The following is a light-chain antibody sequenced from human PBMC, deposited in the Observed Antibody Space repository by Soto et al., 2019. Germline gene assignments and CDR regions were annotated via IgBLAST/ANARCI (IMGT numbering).Light chain of an antibody. CDR1: QSVNSN. CDR2: GAS. V-gene: IGKV3D-15*01. J-gene: IGKJ4*01. Sequence: EIVMTQSPATLSVSPGERATLSCRASQSVNSNFAWYQQKPGQAPRLLIYGASTRATGVPARFSGSGSGTDFTLTISSLQSGDFAVYYCQQYNNWTLTFGGGTKVEIK. CDR3: QQYNNWTLT.